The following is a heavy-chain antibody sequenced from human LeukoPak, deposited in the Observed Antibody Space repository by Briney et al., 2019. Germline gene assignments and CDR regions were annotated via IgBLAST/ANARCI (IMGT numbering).Heavy chain of an antibody. J-gene: IGHJ4*02. D-gene: IGHD2-2*02. CDR1: GGSFSGYY. CDR3: AREPSAAAIQRYFDY. CDR2: INHSGST. Sequence: SEILSLTCAVYGGSFSGYYWSWIRQPPGKGLEWIGEINHSGSTNYNPSLKSRVTISVDTSKNQFSLKLSSVTAADTAVYYCAREPSAAAIQRYFDYWGQGTLVTVSS. V-gene: IGHV4-34*01.